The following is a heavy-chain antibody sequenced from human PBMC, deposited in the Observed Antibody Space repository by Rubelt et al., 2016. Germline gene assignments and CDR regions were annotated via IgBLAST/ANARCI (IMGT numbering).Heavy chain of an antibody. D-gene: IGHD5-12*01. CDR3: ARGNSGYDYGLDY. J-gene: IGHJ4*02. Sequence: QVQLVQSGAEVKKPGASVKVSCKASGYTFTGYYMHWVRQAPGQGLEWMGWINPTSGGTNYAQKLPGRVTMTRDTSVSTAYMERGRRTSDDTAVYYCARGNSGYDYGLDYWGQGTLVTVSS. CDR2: INPTSGGT. V-gene: IGHV1-2*02. CDR1: GYTFTGYY.